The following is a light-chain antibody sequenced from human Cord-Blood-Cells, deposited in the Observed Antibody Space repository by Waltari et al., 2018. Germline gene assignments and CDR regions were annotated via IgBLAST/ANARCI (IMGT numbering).Light chain of an antibody. J-gene: IGKJ2*01. Sequence: EIVLTQSPDTLSLSPGERATLSCRASQSVSSSYLAWYQQKPGQAPRLLIYGASSRATGIPDRFSASGSGTDFTLTISRLEPEDFAVYYCQQYGSSPYTFGQGTKLEIK. CDR2: GAS. CDR3: QQYGSSPYT. CDR1: QSVSSSY. V-gene: IGKV3-20*01.